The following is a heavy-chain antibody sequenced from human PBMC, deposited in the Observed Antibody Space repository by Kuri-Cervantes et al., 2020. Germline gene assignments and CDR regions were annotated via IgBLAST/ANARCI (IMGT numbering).Heavy chain of an antibody. V-gene: IGHV3-30*02. Sequence: GGSLRLSCAASGFTFSSYGMHWVRQAPGKGLEWVAVIWYDGSNKYYADSVKGRFTISRDNSKNTLYLQMNSLRAEDTAVYYCAKDRGYCSGGSCYSYYFDYWGQGTLVTVSS. CDR2: IWYDGSNK. CDR1: GFTFSSYG. D-gene: IGHD2-15*01. J-gene: IGHJ4*02. CDR3: AKDRGYCSGGSCYSYYFDY.